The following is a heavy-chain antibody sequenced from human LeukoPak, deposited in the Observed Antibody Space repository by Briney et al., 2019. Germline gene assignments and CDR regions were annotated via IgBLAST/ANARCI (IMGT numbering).Heavy chain of an antibody. J-gene: IGHJ4*02. D-gene: IGHD3-10*01. CDR3: AKDGVYGPGCCYYFDY. CDR1: GFTFSSYG. V-gene: IGHV3-33*06. CDR2: IWYDGTNK. Sequence: GGSLRLSCAASGFTFSSYGMHWFLQAAGKGLEWVAVIWYDGTNKYYVGSVKGRFTIYRANSKNTLYLQMNSLRAEDTAVYYCAKDGVYGPGCCYYFDYWGQGTMVTVSS.